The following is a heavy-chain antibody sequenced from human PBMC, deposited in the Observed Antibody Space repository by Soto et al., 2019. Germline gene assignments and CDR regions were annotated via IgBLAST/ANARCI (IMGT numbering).Heavy chain of an antibody. V-gene: IGHV1-18*01. J-gene: IGHJ4*02. D-gene: IGHD3-22*01. CDR3: ARVLGNYYDSSGYTPLGY. CDR1: DYTFTSYG. CDR2: ISAYNGNT. Sequence: GASVKVSCKASDYTFTSYGISWVRQAPGQGLEWMGWISAYNGNTNYAQKLQGRVTMTTDTSTSTAYMELRSLRSDDTAVYYFARVLGNYYDSSGYTPLGYWGQGTLVTVS.